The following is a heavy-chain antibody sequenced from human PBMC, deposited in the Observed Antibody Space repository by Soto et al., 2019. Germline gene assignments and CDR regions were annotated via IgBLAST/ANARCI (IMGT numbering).Heavy chain of an antibody. Sequence: SETLSLTCTVSGGSISSSSYYWGWIRQPPGKGLEWIGSIYYSGSTYYNPSLKSRVTISVDTSKNQFSLQLSSVTAADTAFYDCACGVSRVVANRHLLDVRGKRTTVTVSS. V-gene: IGHV4-39*01. CDR2: IYYSGST. CDR3: ACGVSRVVANRHLLDV. CDR1: GGSISSSSYY. J-gene: IGHJ6*04. D-gene: IGHD2-15*01.